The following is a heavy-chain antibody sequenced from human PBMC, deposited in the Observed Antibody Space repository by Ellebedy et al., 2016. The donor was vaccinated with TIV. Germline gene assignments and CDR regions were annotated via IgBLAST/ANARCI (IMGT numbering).Heavy chain of an antibody. CDR2: INTGGDT. J-gene: IGHJ3*02. Sequence: GGSLRLSCAASGFTVSYTYMSWVRQAPGKGLEWVSVINTGGDTYYANSDTGRFTISRDSSKNTLYLQLNSLRAEDTAVYYCARRITGTCGDEALDIWGQGTMVTGSS. V-gene: IGHV3-66*04. D-gene: IGHD1-20*01. CDR1: GFTVSYTY. CDR3: ARRITGTCGDEALDI.